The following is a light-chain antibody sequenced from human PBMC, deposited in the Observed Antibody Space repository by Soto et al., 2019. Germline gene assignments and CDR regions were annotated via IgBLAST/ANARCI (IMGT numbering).Light chain of an antibody. CDR1: QGIRND. CDR3: LQDYNYPYT. CDR2: AAS. J-gene: IGKJ2*01. V-gene: IGKV1-6*01. Sequence: ASQMTQCPSSLSASVGDRVTITCRASQGIRNDLGWYQQKPGKAPKLLTYAASSLQSGVPSRFSGSGSGTDFTLTISSLQPEDFATYYCLQDYNYPYTFGQGTKVDIK.